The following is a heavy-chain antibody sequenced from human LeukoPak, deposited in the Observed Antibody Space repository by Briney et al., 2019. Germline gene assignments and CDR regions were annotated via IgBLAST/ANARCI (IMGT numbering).Heavy chain of an antibody. J-gene: IGHJ4*02. V-gene: IGHV3-23*01. CDR3: AKDLYAGREWSTCGY. Sequence: GGSLRLSCAASGFTFSSYAMSWVRQAPGKGLEWVSAISGSGGSTYYADSVKGRFTISRDNSKNTLYLQMNSLRAEDTAVYYCAKDLYAGREWSTCGYWGQGTLVTVSS. D-gene: IGHD2/OR15-2a*01. CDR1: GFTFSSYA. CDR2: ISGSGGST.